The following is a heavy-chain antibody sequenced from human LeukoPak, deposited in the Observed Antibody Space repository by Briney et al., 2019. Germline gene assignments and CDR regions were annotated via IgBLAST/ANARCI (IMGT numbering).Heavy chain of an antibody. J-gene: IGHJ4*02. CDR1: GFTFSSYS. CDR2: ISSSSSTI. D-gene: IGHD5-18*01. V-gene: IGHV3-48*01. CDR3: ARAPHTVDY. Sequence: PGGSLRLSCAASGFTFSSYSMNWVRQAPGKGLEWVSYISSSSSTIYYADSVKGRFTISRDNAKNSLYPQMNSLRAEDTAVYYCARAPHTVDYWGQGTLVTVSS.